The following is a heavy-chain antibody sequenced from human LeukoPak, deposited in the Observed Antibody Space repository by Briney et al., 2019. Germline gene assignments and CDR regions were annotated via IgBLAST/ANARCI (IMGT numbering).Heavy chain of an antibody. J-gene: IGHJ3*02. V-gene: IGHV4-59*01. D-gene: IGHD7-27*01. CDR2: IYYSGST. CDR3: ARTLSNWDSARAFDI. Sequence: SETLSLTCTVSGGSISSYYWSWIRQPPGKGLEWIGYIYYSGSTNYNPSLKSRVTISVDTSKNQFSLKLSSVTAADTAVYYCARTLSNWDSARAFDIWGQGTMVTVSS. CDR1: GGSISSYY.